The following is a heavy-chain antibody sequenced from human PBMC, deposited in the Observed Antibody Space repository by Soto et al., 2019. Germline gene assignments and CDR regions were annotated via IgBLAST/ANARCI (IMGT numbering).Heavy chain of an antibody. CDR1: GFTFSSYA. J-gene: IGHJ3*02. D-gene: IGHD6-19*01. CDR2: ISGSGGTT. V-gene: IGHV3-23*01. CDR3: ANTANGWFSAFDI. Sequence: EVQLLESGGGLVQPGGSLRLSCAASGFTFSSYAMSWVRQAPGKGLEWVSAISGSGGTTYYADSVKGRFTFSRDNSTNTLYQQMNSLIAEDTAVYSCANTANGWFSAFDIWGQGTMVTVSS.